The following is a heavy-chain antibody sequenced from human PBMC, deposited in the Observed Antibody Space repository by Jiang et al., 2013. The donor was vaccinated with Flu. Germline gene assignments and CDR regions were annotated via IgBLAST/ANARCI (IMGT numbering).Heavy chain of an antibody. CDR1: GGSISSYY. Sequence: PGLVKPSETLPLTCTVSGGSISSYYWSWIRQPPGKGLEWIGYIYYSGSTNYNPSLKSRVTISVDTSKNQFSLKLSSVTAADTAVYYCARGITIFGVDRGIDYYGMDVWGQGTTVTVSS. J-gene: IGHJ6*02. D-gene: IGHD3-3*01. V-gene: IGHV4-59*01. CDR2: IYYSGST. CDR3: ARGITIFGVDRGIDYYGMDV.